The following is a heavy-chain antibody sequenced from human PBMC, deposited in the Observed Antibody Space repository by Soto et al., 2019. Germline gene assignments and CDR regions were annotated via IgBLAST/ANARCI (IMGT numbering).Heavy chain of an antibody. CDR3: AKDYSTVTTDPLSVVLFDY. J-gene: IGHJ4*02. D-gene: IGHD4-17*01. CDR1: GFTFSSYA. CDR2: ITSDGRT. V-gene: IGHV3-23*01. Sequence: GGSLRLSCAASGFTFSSYAMSWVRQAPGKGLEWVSIITSDGRTYYADSVESRFTISRDNSKNTVYLQMNSLRAEDTAVYYCAKDYSTVTTDPLSVVLFDYWGQGALVTVSS.